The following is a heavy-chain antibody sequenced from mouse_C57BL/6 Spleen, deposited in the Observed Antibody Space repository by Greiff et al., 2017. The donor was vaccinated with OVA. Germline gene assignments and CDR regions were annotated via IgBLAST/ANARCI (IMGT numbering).Heavy chain of an antibody. CDR2: INPSNGGT. Sequence: QVQLQQPGTELVKPGASVKLSCKASGYTFTSYWMHWVKQRPGQGLEWIGNINPSNGGTNSNEKFKSKATLTVDKSSSTAYMQLSSLTSEDAAVYDCATYYSNFFYFDDWGQGTTLTVSS. J-gene: IGHJ2*01. CDR3: ATYYSNFFYFDD. CDR1: GYTFTSYW. D-gene: IGHD2-5*01. V-gene: IGHV1-53*01.